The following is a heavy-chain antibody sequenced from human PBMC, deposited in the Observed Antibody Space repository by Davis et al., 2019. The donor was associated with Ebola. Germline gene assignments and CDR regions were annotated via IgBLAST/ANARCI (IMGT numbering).Heavy chain of an antibody. D-gene: IGHD2-2*01. CDR3: ARDAVPAAQDY. CDR1: AFSFGTYG. CDR2: IRQDGGET. J-gene: IGHJ4*02. Sequence: PGGSLRLSCEAFAFSFGTYGMHWVRQAPGKGLEWVANIRQDGGETYYADSVKGRFAISKDNAKNSLYLQMNSLRAEDTAIYYCARDAVPAAQDYWGQGTLVTVSS. V-gene: IGHV3-7*03.